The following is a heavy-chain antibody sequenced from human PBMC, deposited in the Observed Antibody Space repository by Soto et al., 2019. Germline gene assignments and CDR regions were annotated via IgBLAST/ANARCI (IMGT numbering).Heavy chain of an antibody. J-gene: IGHJ4*02. Sequence: PVGSLRLSCAASGFTFSSYAMSWVRQAPGKGLEWVSGISGSGGSTYYADSVKGRFTISRDNSKNTLYLQMNSLRAEDTAVYCCAKATYYYDSSGYYPFDYWGQGTLVTVSS. CDR2: ISGSGGST. V-gene: IGHV3-23*01. D-gene: IGHD3-22*01. CDR3: AKATYYYDSSGYYPFDY. CDR1: GFTFSSYA.